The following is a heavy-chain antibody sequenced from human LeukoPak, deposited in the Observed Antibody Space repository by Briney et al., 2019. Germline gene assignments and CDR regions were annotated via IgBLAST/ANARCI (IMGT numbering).Heavy chain of an antibody. V-gene: IGHV3-23*01. Sequence: GGSLRLSCAASGFTFSSYAMSWVRQAPGKGLEWVSAISGSGGSTYYADSVKGRSTISRDNSKNTLYLQMNSLRAEDTAVYYCAKVGSGWYSGYFDYWGQGTLVTVSS. CDR2: ISGSGGST. D-gene: IGHD6-19*01. CDR3: AKVGSGWYSGYFDY. J-gene: IGHJ4*02. CDR1: GFTFSSYA.